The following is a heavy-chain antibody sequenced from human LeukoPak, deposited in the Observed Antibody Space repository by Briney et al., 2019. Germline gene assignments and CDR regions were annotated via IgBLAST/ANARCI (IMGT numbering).Heavy chain of an antibody. CDR2: IYYSGST. CDR1: GGSISNYH. CDR3: ARTYSSSWPYYGMDV. Sequence: SETLSLTCTVSGGSISNYHWGWIRQPPGKGLEWIGYIYYSGSTNYNPSLKSRVTISVDTSKNQFSLKLSSVTAADTAVYYCARTYSSSWPYYGMDVWGQGTTVTVSS. J-gene: IGHJ6*02. V-gene: IGHV4-59*01. D-gene: IGHD6-13*01.